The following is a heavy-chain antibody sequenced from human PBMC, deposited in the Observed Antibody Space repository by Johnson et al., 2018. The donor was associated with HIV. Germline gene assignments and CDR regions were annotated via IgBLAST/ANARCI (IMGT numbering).Heavy chain of an antibody. J-gene: IGHJ3*02. D-gene: IGHD3-10*01. CDR2: INSDGSST. V-gene: IGHV3-74*01. Sequence: VQLVESGGGLVQPGRSLRLSCAASGFTFDDYAMHWVRQAPGKGLVWVSRINSDGSSTSYADSVKGRFTISRDNAKNTLYLQMNSLRVEDTAVYYCAREGALGAYDAFDIWGQGTMVTVSS. CDR1: GFTFDDYA. CDR3: AREGALGAYDAFDI.